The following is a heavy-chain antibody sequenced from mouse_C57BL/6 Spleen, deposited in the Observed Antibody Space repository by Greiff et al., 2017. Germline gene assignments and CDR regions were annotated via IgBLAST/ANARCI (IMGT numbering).Heavy chain of an antibody. CDR3: ARHYYDYDDAMDY. J-gene: IGHJ4*01. CDR1: GFTFSDYG. CDR2: ISSGSSTI. D-gene: IGHD2-4*01. Sequence: EVKLMESGGGLVKPGGSLKLSCAASGFTFSDYGMHWVRQAPEKGLEWVAYISSGSSTIYYADTVKGRFTISRDNAKNTLFLQMTSLRSEDTAMYYCARHYYDYDDAMDYWGQGTSGTVSS. V-gene: IGHV5-17*01.